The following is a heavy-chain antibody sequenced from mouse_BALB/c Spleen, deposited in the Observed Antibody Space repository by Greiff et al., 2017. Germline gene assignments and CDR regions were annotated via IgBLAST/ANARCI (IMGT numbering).Heavy chain of an antibody. CDR1: GYTFTSYW. Sequence: LQQPGSELVRPGASVKLSCKASGYTFTSYWMHWVKQRPGQGLEWIGNIYPGSGSTNYDEKFKSKATLTVDTSSSTAYMQLSSLTSEDSAVYYCTRDWGGNAYWGQGTLVTVSA. V-gene: IGHV1S22*01. CDR3: TRDWGGNAY. D-gene: IGHD1-1*02. CDR2: IYPGSGST. J-gene: IGHJ3*01.